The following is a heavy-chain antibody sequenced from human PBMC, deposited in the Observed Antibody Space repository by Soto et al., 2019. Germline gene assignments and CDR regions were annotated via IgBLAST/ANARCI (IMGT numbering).Heavy chain of an antibody. V-gene: IGHV3-48*02. CDR3: ARDRSSGWFVGSWDY. CDR2: ISSSSSTI. CDR1: GFTFSSYS. Sequence: EVQLVESGGGLVQPGGSMRLSCAASGFTFSSYSMNWVRQAPGKGLEWVSYISSSSSTIYYADSVKGRFTISRDNAKNSLYLQMNSLRDEDTAVYYCARDRSSGWFVGSWDYWGQGALVTVSS. D-gene: IGHD6-19*01. J-gene: IGHJ4*02.